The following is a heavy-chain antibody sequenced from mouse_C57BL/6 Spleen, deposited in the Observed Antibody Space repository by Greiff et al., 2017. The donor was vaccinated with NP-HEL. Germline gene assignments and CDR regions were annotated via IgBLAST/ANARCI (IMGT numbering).Heavy chain of an antibody. CDR3: TRYGNYLYYFDY. J-gene: IGHJ2*01. V-gene: IGHV1-15*01. CDR1: GYTFTDYE. Sequence: VQLVESGAELVRPGASVTLSCKASGYTFTDYEMHWVKQTPVHGLEWIGAIDPETGGTAYNQKFKGKAILTADKSSSTAYMELRSLTSEDSAVYYCTRYGNYLYYFDYWGQGTTLTVSS. CDR2: IDPETGGT. D-gene: IGHD2-1*01.